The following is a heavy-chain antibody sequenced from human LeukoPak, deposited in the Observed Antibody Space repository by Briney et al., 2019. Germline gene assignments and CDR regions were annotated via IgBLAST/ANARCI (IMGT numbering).Heavy chain of an antibody. J-gene: IGHJ4*02. Sequence: GGSLRLSCAASGFTFSSYGMHWVRQAPGKGLEWVAVISYDGSNKYCADSVKGRFTISRDNSKNTLYLQMNSLRAEDTAVYYCAKVYYFDYWGQGTLVTVSS. V-gene: IGHV3-30*18. CDR2: ISYDGSNK. CDR1: GFTFSSYG. CDR3: AKVYYFDY.